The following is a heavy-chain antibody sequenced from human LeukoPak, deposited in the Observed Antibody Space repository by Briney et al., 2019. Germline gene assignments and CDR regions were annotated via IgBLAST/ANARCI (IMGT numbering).Heavy chain of an antibody. D-gene: IGHD3-10*01. V-gene: IGHV3-30*19. CDR1: GFTFSSYG. CDR3: ATELIRSGELLSGDY. CDR2: ILYDGSNK. Sequence: PGGSLRLSCEASGFTFSSYGMHWVRQAPGKGLEWVSVILYDGSNKNYADSVKGRFTISRDNSKNTLYLQMNSLRAEDTAVYYCATELIRSGELLSGDYWGQGTLVTVSS. J-gene: IGHJ4*02.